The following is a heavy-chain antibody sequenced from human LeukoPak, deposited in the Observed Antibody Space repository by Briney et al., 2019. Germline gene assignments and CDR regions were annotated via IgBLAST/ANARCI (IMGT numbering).Heavy chain of an antibody. Sequence: PGGSLRLSCAASGFTFSSYAMSWVRQAPGKGLEWVSAISGSGGSTYYADSVKGRFTISRDNSKNTLYLQMNSLRAEDTAVYYCAGITTLPTDFDYWGQGTLVTVSS. J-gene: IGHJ4*02. CDR1: GFTFSSYA. CDR3: AGITTLPTDFDY. D-gene: IGHD3-22*01. V-gene: IGHV3-23*01. CDR2: ISGSGGST.